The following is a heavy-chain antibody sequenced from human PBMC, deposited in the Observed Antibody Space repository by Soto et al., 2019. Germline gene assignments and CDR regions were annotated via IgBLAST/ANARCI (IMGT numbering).Heavy chain of an antibody. Sequence: QVQLVQSGAEVKKPGASVKVSCKAPGYTFTAYYMHWVRQAHGQVLEWMGWINHNSGGTNYAQKCKGRVTTTSSTSTSTAYMDMSRLRYDDTALYSCARVMAARPGGIDVWGQCTTVTVSS. CDR3: ARVMAARPGGIDV. J-gene: IGHJ6*02. CDR1: GYTFTAYY. CDR2: INHNSGGT. D-gene: IGHD2-8*01. V-gene: IGHV1-2*02.